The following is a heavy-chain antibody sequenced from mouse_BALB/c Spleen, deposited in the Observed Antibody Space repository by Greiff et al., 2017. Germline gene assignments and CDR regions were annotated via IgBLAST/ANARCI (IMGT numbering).Heavy chain of an antibody. CDR3: ARETRDGYYDY. CDR2: IDPSDSET. D-gene: IGHD2-3*01. J-gene: IGHJ2*01. CDR1: GYSFTSYW. Sequence: QVQLQQSGPQLVRPGASVKISCKASGYSFTSYWMHWVKQRPGQGLEWIGMIDPSDSETRLNQKFKDKATLTVDKSSSTAYMQLSSPTSEDSAVYYCARETRDGYYDYWGQGTTLTVSS. V-gene: IGHV1S126*01.